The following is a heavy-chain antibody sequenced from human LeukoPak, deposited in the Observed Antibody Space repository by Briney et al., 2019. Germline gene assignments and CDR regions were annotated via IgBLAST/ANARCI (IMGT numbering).Heavy chain of an antibody. D-gene: IGHD3-3*01. CDR3: ARGSGYYAGAEYFEH. CDR1: GYTLTSYY. Sequence: ASVTVSFKASGYTLTSYYLHWVRQAPAQGPAWMGLINPNSGETNYAPKFQGRVTMTRDTSINAAYLELGGLRSDDTAVYYCARGSGYYAGAEYFEHWGQGTLVTVSS. CDR2: INPNSGET. V-gene: IGHV1-2*02. J-gene: IGHJ1*01.